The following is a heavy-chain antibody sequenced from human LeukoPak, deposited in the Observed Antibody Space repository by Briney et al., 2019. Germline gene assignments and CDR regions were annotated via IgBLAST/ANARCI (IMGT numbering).Heavy chain of an antibody. J-gene: IGHJ4*02. CDR2: IRYDASNK. V-gene: IGHV3-30*02. CDR3: AKIIEVYGSGSYSFDY. D-gene: IGHD3-10*01. CDR1: GFTFTDYG. Sequence: GGSLRLSCVASGFTFTDYGIHWVRQAPGKGLEWVAFIRYDASNKYYADSVKGRFTISRDDSQNTLFLQMNSLRAEDTAVYYCAKIIEVYGSGSYSFDYWGQGTLVTVSS.